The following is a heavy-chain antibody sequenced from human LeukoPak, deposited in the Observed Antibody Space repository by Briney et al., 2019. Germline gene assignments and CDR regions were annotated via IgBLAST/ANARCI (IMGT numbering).Heavy chain of an antibody. V-gene: IGHV3-48*03. D-gene: IGHD3-3*01. CDR1: GFTFNNYD. CDR3: ARKYYDFWSGHDPTFDY. J-gene: IGHJ4*02. CDR2: ISSSGVTT. Sequence: GGSLRLSCTASGFTFNNYDMSWVRQAPGQGLEWVSYISSSGVTTYSADSVKGRFTISRDNAKNILCLQMNSLRDEDTAVYYCARKYYDFWSGHDPTFDYWGQGTLVTVSS.